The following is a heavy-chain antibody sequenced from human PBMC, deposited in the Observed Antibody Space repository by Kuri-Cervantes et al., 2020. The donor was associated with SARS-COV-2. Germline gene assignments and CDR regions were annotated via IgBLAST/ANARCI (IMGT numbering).Heavy chain of an antibody. CDR2: ISYDGSNK. D-gene: IGHD6-19*01. CDR1: GFTFSSYG. V-gene: IGHV3-30*18. Sequence: LSLTCAASGFTFSSYGMHWVRQAPGKGLEWVAVISYDGSNKYYADSVKGRFTISRDNSKNTLYLQMNSLRAEDTAAYYCAKSSGTADGGFDPWGQGTLVTVSS. J-gene: IGHJ5*02. CDR3: AKSSGTADGGFDP.